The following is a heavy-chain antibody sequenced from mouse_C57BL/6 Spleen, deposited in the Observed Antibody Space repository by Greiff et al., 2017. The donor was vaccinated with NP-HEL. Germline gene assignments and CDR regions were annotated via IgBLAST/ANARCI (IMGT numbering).Heavy chain of an antibody. CDR1: GYTFTSYW. D-gene: IGHD1-1*01. CDR3: ASHGSRDYAMDY. CDR2: IYPSDSET. Sequence: VQLQQPGAELVRPGSSVKLSCKASGYTFTSYWMDWVKQRPGQGLEWIGNIYPSDSETHYNQKFKDKATLTVDKSSSTAYMQLSSLTSEDSAVYYCASHGSRDYAMDYWGQGTSVTVSS. J-gene: IGHJ4*01. V-gene: IGHV1-61*01.